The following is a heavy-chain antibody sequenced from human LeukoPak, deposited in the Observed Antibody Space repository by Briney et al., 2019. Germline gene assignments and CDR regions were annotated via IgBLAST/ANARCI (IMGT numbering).Heavy chain of an antibody. CDR1: GYTFTSYY. V-gene: IGHV1-46*01. J-gene: IGHJ5*02. CDR3: ARESGALRFLEWLYTKPYNWFDP. D-gene: IGHD3-3*01. CDR2: INPSGGST. Sequence: ASVKVSCKASGYTFTSYYMHWVRQGPGQGLEWVGIINPSGGSTSYAQKFQGRVTMTRDTSTSTVYMELSSLRSEDTAVYYCARESGALRFLEWLYTKPYNWFDPWGQGTLVTVSS.